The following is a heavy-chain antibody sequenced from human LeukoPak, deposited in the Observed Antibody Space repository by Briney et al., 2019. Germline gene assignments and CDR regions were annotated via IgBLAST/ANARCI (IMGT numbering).Heavy chain of an antibody. CDR3: ARGLSLVGATNDY. CDR2: INHSGST. D-gene: IGHD1-26*01. Sequence: SEALSLTCAVYGGSFSGYYWSWIRQPPGKGLEWIGEINHSGSTNYNPSLKSRVTISVDTSKNQFSLKLSSVTAADTAVYYCARGLSLVGATNDYWGQGTLVTVSS. J-gene: IGHJ4*02. V-gene: IGHV4-34*01. CDR1: GGSFSGYY.